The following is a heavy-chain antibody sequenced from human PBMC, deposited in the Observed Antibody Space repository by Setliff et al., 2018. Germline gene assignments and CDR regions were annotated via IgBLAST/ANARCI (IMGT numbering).Heavy chain of an antibody. CDR1: GGSISSGSYY. V-gene: IGHV4-61*09. CDR2: IYTSGST. Sequence: SETLSLTCTVSGGSISSGSYYWSWIRQPAGKGLEWIGHIYTSGSTNYNPSLKSRVTMSLDTSKNQFSLKLNSVTDADTAVYYCATYPRPPYYFPYWGQGALVTVS. J-gene: IGHJ4*02. D-gene: IGHD2-21*01. CDR3: ATYPRPPYYFPY.